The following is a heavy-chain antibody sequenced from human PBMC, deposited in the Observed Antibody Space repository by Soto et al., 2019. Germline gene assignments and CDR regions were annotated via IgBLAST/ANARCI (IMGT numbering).Heavy chain of an antibody. CDR2: IVPLFRTT. Sequence: QVQLVQSGAEAKKPGSSVKVSCKTSGGTFSSYAISWVRQAPGQGLEWMGGIVPLFRTTNYAQKFQGRVTITADTSTYTVYMELNGLRSGATAVYYCARGGYSSTWSNLLDRSGLDVWGQGTTVTVSS. J-gene: IGHJ6*02. V-gene: IGHV1-69*06. D-gene: IGHD6-13*01. CDR1: GGTFSSYA. CDR3: ARGGYSSTWSNLLDRSGLDV.